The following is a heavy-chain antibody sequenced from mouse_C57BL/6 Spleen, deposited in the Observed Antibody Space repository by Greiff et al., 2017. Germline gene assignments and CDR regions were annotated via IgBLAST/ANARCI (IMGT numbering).Heavy chain of an antibody. CDR2: IYPGSGNT. V-gene: IGHV1-66*01. D-gene: IGHD4-1*01. CDR1: GYSFTSYY. CDR3: ASYPLGFDY. Sequence: QVQLQQSGPELVKPGASVKISCKASGYSFTSYYLHWVQQRPGQGLEWIGWIYPGSGNTKYNEQFKGKATLTADTSSSTAYMQLSSLTSEDSAVYYCASYPLGFDYWGQGTTLTVSS. J-gene: IGHJ2*01.